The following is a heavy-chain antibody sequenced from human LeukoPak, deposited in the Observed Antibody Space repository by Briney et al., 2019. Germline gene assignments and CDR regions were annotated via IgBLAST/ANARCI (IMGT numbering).Heavy chain of an antibody. CDR1: GYTFTDYY. CDR2: INPNSDGT. CDR3: ARETTYFYDV. D-gene: IGHD3-22*01. Sequence: ASVKVSCKASGYTFTDYYMHWVRQAPGQGLEWMGWINPNSDGTKYAQNFQGRVTMTRDTSINTAYMELSSLRSDDMAVYFCARETTYFYDVWGQGTLVTVSS. J-gene: IGHJ4*02. V-gene: IGHV1-2*02.